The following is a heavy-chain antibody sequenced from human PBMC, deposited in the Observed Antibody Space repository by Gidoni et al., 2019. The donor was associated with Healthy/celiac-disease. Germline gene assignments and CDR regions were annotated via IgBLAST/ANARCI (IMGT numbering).Heavy chain of an antibody. V-gene: IGHV4-34*01. CDR2: IDHSGST. CDR1: GGSFSGYY. J-gene: IGHJ4*02. Sequence: QVQLQQWGAGLLKPSETLSLTCAVYGGSFSGYYWSWIRQPPGKGLEWIGEIDHSGSTNYNPSLKSRVTISVDTSKTQFSLKLSSVTAADTAVYYCARSKPRIAARPYFDYWGQGTLVTVSS. D-gene: IGHD6-6*01. CDR3: ARSKPRIAARPYFDY.